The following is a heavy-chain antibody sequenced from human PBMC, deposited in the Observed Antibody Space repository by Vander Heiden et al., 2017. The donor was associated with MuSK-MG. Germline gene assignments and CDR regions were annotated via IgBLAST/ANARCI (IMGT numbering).Heavy chain of an antibody. D-gene: IGHD6-19*01. CDR3: AGRGAVAVINWFDP. Sequence: QLQLQESRPGLVTPSETLSLTCTVTGGSISSSSYYWGWIRQPPGKGLEWIGCIYGSGRTYYDPALKSRVTISVDTSKNQFPLKLRSVTAADTAVYYCAGRGAVAVINWFDPWGQGRLVTVSS. CDR2: IYGSGRT. J-gene: IGHJ5*02. CDR1: GGSISSSSYY. V-gene: IGHV4-39*01.